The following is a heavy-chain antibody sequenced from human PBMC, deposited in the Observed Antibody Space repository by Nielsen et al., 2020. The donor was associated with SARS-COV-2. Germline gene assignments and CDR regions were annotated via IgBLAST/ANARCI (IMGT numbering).Heavy chain of an antibody. CDR3: ACPAYPYYYYGMDV. CDR1: GYTPISYG. D-gene: IGHD2-2*01. CDR2: ISAYNGNT. V-gene: IGHV1-18*01. J-gene: IGHJ6*02. Sequence: ASVTDSCKASGYTPISYGISWLRQAPGQGLEWMGWISAYNGNTNYAQKLQGRVTMTTDTSTSTAYMELRSLRSDDTAVYYCACPAYPYYYYGMDVWGQGTTVTVSS.